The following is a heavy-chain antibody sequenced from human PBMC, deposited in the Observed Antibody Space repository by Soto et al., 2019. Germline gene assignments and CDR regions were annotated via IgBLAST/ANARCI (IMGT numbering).Heavy chain of an antibody. Sequence: ASVKVSCKVSGYTLTELSMHWVRQAPGKGLEWMGGFDPEDGETIYAQKFQGRVTMTEDTSTDTAYMELSRLRSEDTAVYYCATDIIHHEPGYYYYYGMDVWGQGTTVTVSS. CDR1: GYTLTELS. J-gene: IGHJ6*02. CDR2: FDPEDGET. CDR3: ATDIIHHEPGYYYYYGMDV. D-gene: IGHD1-20*01. V-gene: IGHV1-24*01.